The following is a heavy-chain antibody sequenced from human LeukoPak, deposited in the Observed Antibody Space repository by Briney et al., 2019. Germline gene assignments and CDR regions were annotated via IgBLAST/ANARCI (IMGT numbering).Heavy chain of an antibody. D-gene: IGHD4/OR15-4a*01. CDR1: GFTFGNYE. CDR3: ARHDSGDSFDY. CDR2: ISNGAATI. J-gene: IGHJ4*02. Sequence: GGSLRLSCTASGFTFGNYEMNWVRQAPGKGLEWISYISNGAATIHYADSVKRRFTISRDNAKNSLSLHMNSLRVEDTAVYYCARHDSGDSFDYWGQGTLVTVSS. V-gene: IGHV3-48*03.